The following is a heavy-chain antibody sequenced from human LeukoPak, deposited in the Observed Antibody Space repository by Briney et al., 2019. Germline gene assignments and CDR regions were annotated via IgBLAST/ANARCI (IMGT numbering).Heavy chain of an antibody. CDR1: GYTFTSYY. J-gene: IGHJ3*02. V-gene: IGHV1-46*01. Sequence: ASVKVSCKASGYTFTSYYMHWVRRAPGQGLEWMGIINPSGGSTSYAQKFQGRVTMTRDTSTSTVYMELSSLRSEDTAVYYCAVVGATMNAFDIWGQGTMVTVSS. D-gene: IGHD1-26*01. CDR2: INPSGGST. CDR3: AVVGATMNAFDI.